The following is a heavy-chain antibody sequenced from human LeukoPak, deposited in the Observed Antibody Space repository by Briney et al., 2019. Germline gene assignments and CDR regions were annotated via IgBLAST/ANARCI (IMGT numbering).Heavy chain of an antibody. CDR3: ARNRPTPNWNYGSDYYYYYYMDV. CDR2: ISAYNGNT. V-gene: IGHV1-18*01. J-gene: IGHJ6*03. Sequence: ASVKVSCKASGYTFTSYGISWVRQAPGQGLGWMGWISAYNGNTSYAQKLQGRVTMTTDTSTSTAYMELRSLRSDDTALYYCARNRPTPNWNYGSDYYYYYYMDVWGKGTTVTVSS. D-gene: IGHD1-7*01. CDR1: GYTFTSYG.